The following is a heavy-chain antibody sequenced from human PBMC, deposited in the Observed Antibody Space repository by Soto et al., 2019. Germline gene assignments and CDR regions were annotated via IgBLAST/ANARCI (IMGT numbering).Heavy chain of an antibody. CDR3: ARDFASSGYYPGAY. Sequence: PGGSLRLSCAASGFTFSSYSMNWVRQAPGKGLEWVSSISSSSSYIYYADSVKGRFTISRDNAKNSLYLQMNSLRAEDTAVYYCARDFASSGYYPGAYWGQGTLVPVS. V-gene: IGHV3-21*01. J-gene: IGHJ4*02. CDR1: GFTFSSYS. D-gene: IGHD3-22*01. CDR2: ISSSSSYI.